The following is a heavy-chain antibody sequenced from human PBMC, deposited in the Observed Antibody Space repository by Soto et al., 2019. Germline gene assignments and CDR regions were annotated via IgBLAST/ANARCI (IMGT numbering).Heavy chain of an antibody. J-gene: IGHJ4*02. CDR2: IIPIFGTA. Sequence: QVQLVQSGAEVKKPGSSVKVSCKASGGTFSSYAISWMRQAPGQGLEWMGGIIPIFGTANYAQKFQGRVTITADESTSTAYMELSSLRSEDTAVYYCARGVQYNWNAGAGYFDYWGQGTLVTVSS. CDR1: GGTFSSYA. D-gene: IGHD1-1*01. V-gene: IGHV1-69*01. CDR3: ARGVQYNWNAGAGYFDY.